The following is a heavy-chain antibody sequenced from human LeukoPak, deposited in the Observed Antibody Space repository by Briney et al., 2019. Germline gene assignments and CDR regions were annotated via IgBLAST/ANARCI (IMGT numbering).Heavy chain of an antibody. J-gene: IGHJ4*02. CDR2: ISHDGSNK. CDR3: ARDRAPVVPSSMLNY. V-gene: IGHV3-30*03. D-gene: IGHD2-2*01. CDR1: GFTFSTTG. Sequence: PGGSLRLSCVASGFTFSTTGMHWVRQAPGKGLEWVTVISHDGSNKRYADSVKGRFTISRDNSKNTLYLQMDSLGAEDTALYYCARDRAPVVPSSMLNYWGQGTLVTVSS.